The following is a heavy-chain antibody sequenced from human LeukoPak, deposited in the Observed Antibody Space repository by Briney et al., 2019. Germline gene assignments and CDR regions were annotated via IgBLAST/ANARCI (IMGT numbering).Heavy chain of an antibody. V-gene: IGHV3-21*01. J-gene: IGHJ1*01. CDR1: GFTFSSYA. D-gene: IGHD3-22*01. CDR2: ISSSSSYI. CDR3: AAGDDSSGYHYPSPFQH. Sequence: GGSLRLSCAASGFTFSSYAMSWVRQAPGKGLEWVSSISSSSSYIYYADSVKGRFTISRDNAKNSLYLQMNSLRAEDTAVYYCAAGDDSSGYHYPSPFQHWGQGTLVTVSS.